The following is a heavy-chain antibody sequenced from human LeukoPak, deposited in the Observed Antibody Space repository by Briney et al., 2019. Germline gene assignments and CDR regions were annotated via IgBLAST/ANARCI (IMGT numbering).Heavy chain of an antibody. Sequence: PGGSLRLSCAASGFTFDNYAMHWVRQAPGKGLEWVSGISWNSGSIGYADSVKGRFTISRDNAKNSLYLQMNSLRAEDTALYYCAKARDGFDPWGQGALVTVSS. V-gene: IGHV3-9*01. CDR3: AKARDGFDP. CDR2: ISWNSGSI. J-gene: IGHJ5*02. CDR1: GFTFDNYA.